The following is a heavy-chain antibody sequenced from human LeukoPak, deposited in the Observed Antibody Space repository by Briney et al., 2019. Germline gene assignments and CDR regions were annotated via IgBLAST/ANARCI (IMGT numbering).Heavy chain of an antibody. CDR3: ARDVDPSYDPTAWFDP. D-gene: IGHD5-18*01. Sequence: ASVKVSCKASGYTFTSYYMHWVRQAPGQGLEWMGIINPSGGSTSYAQKFQGRFTMTRDTSTSTVYMELSSLRSEDTAVYYCARDVDPSYDPTAWFDPWGQGALVTVSS. J-gene: IGHJ5*02. CDR2: INPSGGST. CDR1: GYTFTSYY. V-gene: IGHV1-46*01.